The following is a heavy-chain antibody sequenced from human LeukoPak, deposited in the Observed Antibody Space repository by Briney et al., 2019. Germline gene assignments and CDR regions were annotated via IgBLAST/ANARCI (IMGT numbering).Heavy chain of an antibody. D-gene: IGHD3-10*01. CDR2: ISGSGGST. CDR3: AKDRGVIMASGDFEY. Sequence: GGSLRLSCAASGFTFSSYAMSWVRQAPGKGLEWVSAISGSGGSTYYADSVKGRFTISRDNSKNTLYLQMNSLRAEDTAVHYCAKDRGVIMASGDFEYWGQGTLVTVSS. V-gene: IGHV3-23*01. CDR1: GFTFSSYA. J-gene: IGHJ4*02.